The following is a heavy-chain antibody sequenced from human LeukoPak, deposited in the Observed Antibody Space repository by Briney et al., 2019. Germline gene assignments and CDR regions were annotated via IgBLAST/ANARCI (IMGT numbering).Heavy chain of an antibody. CDR2: FDPEDGET. Sequence: ASVKVSCKVSGYTLTELSMHWVRQAPGKGLEWMGGFDPEDGETIYAQKFQGRVTMTEDTSTDTAYMELSSLRSEDTAVYYCATVGRLMVRGVITGLDYWAREPWSPSPQ. CDR1: GYTLTELS. V-gene: IGHV1-24*01. CDR3: ATVGRLMVRGVITGLDY. D-gene: IGHD3-10*01. J-gene: IGHJ4*02.